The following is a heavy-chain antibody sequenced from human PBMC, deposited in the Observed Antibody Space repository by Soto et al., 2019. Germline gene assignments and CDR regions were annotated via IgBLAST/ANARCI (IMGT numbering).Heavy chain of an antibody. CDR3: ASSPYDILTGYSPLYDY. D-gene: IGHD3-9*01. CDR2: MNPNSGNT. J-gene: IGHJ4*02. V-gene: IGHV1-8*01. CDR1: GYTFTSYD. Sequence: ASVKVSCKASGYTFTSYDINWVRQATEQGLEWMGWMNPNSGNTGYAQKFQGRVTMTRNTSISTAYMELSSLRSEDTAVYYCASSPYDILTGYSPLYDYWGQGTLVTVSS.